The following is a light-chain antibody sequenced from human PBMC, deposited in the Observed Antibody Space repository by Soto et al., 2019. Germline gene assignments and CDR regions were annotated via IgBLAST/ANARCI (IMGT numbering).Light chain of an antibody. CDR2: GAS. J-gene: IGKJ1*01. Sequence: EIVLTQSPGTLSLSPGERATLSCRASQSVSSSYLDWYKQKPGQAPRLLICGASSWATGIPDRFSGSGSGTAFTLTIIRLEPEDFAVYYGQQFGASSRTFGQGTKVEI. CDR1: QSVSSSY. V-gene: IGKV3-20*01. CDR3: QQFGASSRT.